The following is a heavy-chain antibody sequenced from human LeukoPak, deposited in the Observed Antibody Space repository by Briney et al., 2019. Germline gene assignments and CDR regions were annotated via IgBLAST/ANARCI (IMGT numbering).Heavy chain of an antibody. CDR1: GGSINSYY. CDR2: IYYTGST. D-gene: IGHD6-13*01. J-gene: IGHJ4*02. CDR3: ARFSGGSWLDY. Sequence: PSETLSLTCTVSGGSINSYYWSWIRQPPGKGLEWIGYIYYTGSTNYNPSLRSRVTMSVDTSKNQFSLKLSSVTAADTAVYYCARFSGGSWLDYSGQGTLVTVSS. V-gene: IGHV4-59*01.